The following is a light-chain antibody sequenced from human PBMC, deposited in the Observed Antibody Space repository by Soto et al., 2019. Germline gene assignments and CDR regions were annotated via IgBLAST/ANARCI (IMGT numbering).Light chain of an antibody. CDR3: QTWGAGIRV. V-gene: IGLV4-69*01. CDR2: LNSDGSH. Sequence: QSVLTQSPSASASLGGSVKLTCTLSSGHNNYAIAWYQQQPEKGPRFLMKLNSDGSHMKGDAIPDRFSGSSSGAERYLTISSLQSEDEADYYCQTWGAGIRVFGTGTKLTVL. J-gene: IGLJ1*01. CDR1: SGHNNYA.